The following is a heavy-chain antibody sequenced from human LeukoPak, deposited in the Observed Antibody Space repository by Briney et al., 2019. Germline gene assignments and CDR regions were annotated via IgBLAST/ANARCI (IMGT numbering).Heavy chain of an antibody. J-gene: IGHJ4*02. CDR2: IKQDGSGR. CDR3: ARAQKGDYYDSSGYNALDY. CDR1: EFTFSSYW. Sequence: PGGSLRLSCAASEFTFSSYWMSWVRQAPGKGLEWVANIKQDGSGRYYVDSVKGRFTISRDNAKNSLYLQMNSLRAEDTAVYYCARAQKGDYYDSSGYNALDYWGQGTLVTVSS. V-gene: IGHV3-7*01. D-gene: IGHD3-22*01.